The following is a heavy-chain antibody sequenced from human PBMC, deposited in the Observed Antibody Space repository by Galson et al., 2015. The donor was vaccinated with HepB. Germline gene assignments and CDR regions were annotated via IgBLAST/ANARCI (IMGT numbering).Heavy chain of an antibody. D-gene: IGHD2-2*01. J-gene: IGHJ4*02. CDR1: GFTFNSYA. Sequence: SLRLSCAASGFTFNSYAMHWVRQAPGKGLEYVSAISDDGSSTYYENSVKGRFTISRDNSKNTLYLQMGSLRAEDMGVYYCARDRWCTTNSCVASSLGYWGQGTLVTVSS. CDR2: ISDDGSST. V-gene: IGHV3-64*01. CDR3: ARDRWCTTNSCVASSLGY.